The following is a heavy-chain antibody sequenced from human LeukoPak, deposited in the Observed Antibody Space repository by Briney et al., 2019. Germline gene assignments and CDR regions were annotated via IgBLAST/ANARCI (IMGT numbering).Heavy chain of an antibody. V-gene: IGHV4-31*03. CDR3: ATSMHGYCSGGSCYGAFDI. CDR1: GGSISSGGYY. J-gene: IGHJ3*02. Sequence: SETLSLTCTVSGGSISSGGYYWSWIRQHPGKGLEWIGYIYYSGSTYYNPSLKSRVTISVDTSKNQFSLKLSSVTAADTAVYYCATSMHGYCSGGSCYGAFDIWGQGTMVTVSS. CDR2: IYYSGST. D-gene: IGHD2-15*01.